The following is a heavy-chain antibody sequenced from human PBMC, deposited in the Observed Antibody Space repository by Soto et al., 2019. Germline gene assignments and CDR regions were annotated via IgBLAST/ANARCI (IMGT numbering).Heavy chain of an antibody. V-gene: IGHV4-59*08. D-gene: IGHD3-16*01. CDR3: ARSSIVWGVTSFSHYLYMDA. CDR2: IYYSVHT. CDR1: GGSIRSYY. Sequence: QEQLQESGPGLVKPSETLSLTCTVSGGSIRSYYWNWIRQPPGKGLEWIGSIYYSVHTNYNPSLRSRLPFSADSSKNQISLSLRSVTAADTALYYCARSSIVWGVTSFSHYLYMDARGNAATVTVSS. J-gene: IGHJ6*03.